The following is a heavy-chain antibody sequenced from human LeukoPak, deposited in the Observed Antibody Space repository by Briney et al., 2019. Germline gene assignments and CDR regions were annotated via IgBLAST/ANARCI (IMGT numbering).Heavy chain of an antibody. D-gene: IGHD6-25*01. V-gene: IGHV4-4*02. CDR2: VELSGRT. Sequence: SGTLSLTCGVSGGSISSTNWWTWVRQPPGEGLEWIGEVELSGRTNYNPSLESRVTISVDMSANHISLKLTSVTVADTAVYCAREGGPYRPLDHSGQGTLVTVSS. CDR3: AREGGPYRPLDH. J-gene: IGHJ4*02. CDR1: GGSISSTNW.